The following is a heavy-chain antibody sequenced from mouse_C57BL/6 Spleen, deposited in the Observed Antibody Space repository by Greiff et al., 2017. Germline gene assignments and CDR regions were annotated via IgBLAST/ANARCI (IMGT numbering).Heavy chain of an antibody. CDR3: ARGGLRSAMDY. V-gene: IGHV1-82*01. D-gene: IGHD2-2*01. Sequence: QVQLQQSGPELVKPGASVKISCKASGYAFSSSWMNWVKQRPGKGLEWIGRIYPGDGDTNYNGKFKGKATLTADKSSSTAYMPLSSLTSEDSAVYFCARGGLRSAMDYWGQGTSVTVSA. CDR2: IYPGDGDT. J-gene: IGHJ4*01. CDR1: GYAFSSSW.